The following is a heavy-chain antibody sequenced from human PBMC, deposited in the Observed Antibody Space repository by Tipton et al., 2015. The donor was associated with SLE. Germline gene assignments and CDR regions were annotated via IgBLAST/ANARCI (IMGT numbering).Heavy chain of an antibody. J-gene: IGHJ1*01. CDR2: FYHSGST. V-gene: IGHV4-38-2*02. Sequence: GLVKPSETLSLICNVSGHSISSGYYWGWIRQFPGKGLEWIGSFYHSGSTYYNPSLKSRVTISADASKNHFSLKLNSVTAADTAVYYCATNGHGETYEFFTEYLRHWGQGTLVTVSS. CDR1: GHSISSGYY. D-gene: IGHD5-12*01. CDR3: ATNGHGETYEFFTEYLRH.